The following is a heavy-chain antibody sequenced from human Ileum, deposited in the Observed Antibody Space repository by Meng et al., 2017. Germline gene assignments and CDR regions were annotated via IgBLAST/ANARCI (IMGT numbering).Heavy chain of an antibody. Sequence: QVQVGGSGGGLVEPGGSLRLSCAASGITFSDYYMSWIRQAPGKGLEWVSYISNSGSNIYYVDSVKGRFTISRDNAKNSLYLQMNSLRAEDTAVYYCATLSYSSLGYWGQGTLVTVSS. V-gene: IGHV3-11*01. D-gene: IGHD1-26*01. J-gene: IGHJ4*02. CDR2: ISNSGSNI. CDR3: ATLSYSSLGY. CDR1: GITFSDYY.